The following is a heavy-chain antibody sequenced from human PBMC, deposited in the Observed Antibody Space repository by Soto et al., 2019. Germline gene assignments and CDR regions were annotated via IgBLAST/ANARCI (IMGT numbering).Heavy chain of an antibody. CDR1: GFTFDDYA. CDR2: ISWNSGSI. CDR3: AKSPYSNYAYGMDV. V-gene: IGHV3-9*01. Sequence: PGGSLRLSCAASGFTFDDYAMHWVRQAPGKGLEWVSGISWNSGSIGYADSVKGRFTISRDNAKNSLYLQMNSLRGEDTALYYCAKSPYSNYAYGMDVWGQGTTVTVSS. J-gene: IGHJ6*02. D-gene: IGHD4-4*01.